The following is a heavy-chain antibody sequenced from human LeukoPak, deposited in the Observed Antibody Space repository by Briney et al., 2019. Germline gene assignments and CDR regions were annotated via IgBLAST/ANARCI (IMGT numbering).Heavy chain of an antibody. CDR3: ARDFGSGSYGYFQH. J-gene: IGHJ1*01. Sequence: GGSLRLSCAASGFTFDDYYMTWIRQAPGKGLEWVSYISGSSSYTNYVDSVKGRFTISRDNAKNSLYLQMNSLRAEDTAVYYCARDFGSGSYGYFQHWGQGTLVTVSS. V-gene: IGHV3-11*06. D-gene: IGHD6-19*01. CDR1: GFTFDDYY. CDR2: ISGSSSYT.